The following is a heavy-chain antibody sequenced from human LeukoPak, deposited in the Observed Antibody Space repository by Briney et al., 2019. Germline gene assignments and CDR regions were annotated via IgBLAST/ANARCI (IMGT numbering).Heavy chain of an antibody. CDR2: IRSKAYGGTT. V-gene: IGHV3-49*04. J-gene: IGHJ6*03. D-gene: IGHD3-10*01. CDR1: GFTFGDYA. CDR3: TRVGDPMGYYYYYMDV. Sequence: GGSLRLSCTASGFTFGDYAMSWVRQAPGKGLEWVGFIRSKAYGGTTEYAASVKGRFTISRDDSKSIAYLQMNSLKTEDTAVYYCTRVGDPMGYYYYYMDVWGKGTTVTVSS.